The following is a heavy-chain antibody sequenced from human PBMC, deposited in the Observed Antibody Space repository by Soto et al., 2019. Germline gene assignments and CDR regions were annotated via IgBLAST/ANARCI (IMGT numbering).Heavy chain of an antibody. Sequence: SETLSLTCAVYGGSFSGYYWSWIRQPPGKGLEWIGEINHSGSTNYNPSLKSRVTISVDTSKNQFSLKLSSVTAADTAVYYCARGPNCGGDCSWYNWFDPWGQGTRVTVSS. V-gene: IGHV4-34*01. CDR1: GGSFSGYY. D-gene: IGHD2-21*02. CDR3: ARGPNCGGDCSWYNWFDP. CDR2: INHSGST. J-gene: IGHJ5*02.